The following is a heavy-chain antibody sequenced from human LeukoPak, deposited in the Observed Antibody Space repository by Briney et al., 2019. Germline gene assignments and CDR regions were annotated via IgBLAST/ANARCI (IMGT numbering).Heavy chain of an antibody. D-gene: IGHD6-6*01. CDR1: GFTFSSHW. V-gene: IGHV3-30*02. J-gene: IGHJ4*02. CDR2: IRYDGSNK. CDR3: AKEMYSSSSGLDY. Sequence: PGGSLRLSCVVSGFTFSSHWMSWVRQAPGKGLGWVAFIRYDGSNKYYADSVKGRFTISRDNSKNTLYLQMNSLRAEDTAVYYCAKEMYSSSSGLDYWGQGTLVTVSS.